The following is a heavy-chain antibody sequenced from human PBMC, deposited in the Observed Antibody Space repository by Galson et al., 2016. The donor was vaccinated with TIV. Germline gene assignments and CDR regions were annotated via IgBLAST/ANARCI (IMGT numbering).Heavy chain of an antibody. V-gene: IGHV1-69*13. Sequence: SVKVSCKASGGSFSTHTFNWVRQAPGQGLEWMGGIVPLFRTTHSAQKFQGRVTFTADESSSTAYMEVSRLTSDDTAVYYCAKDRNTALDTYYYYYGMDVWGQGTTVTVSS. CDR1: GGSFSTHT. J-gene: IGHJ6*02. D-gene: IGHD5-18*01. CDR3: AKDRNTALDTYYYYYGMDV. CDR2: IVPLFRTT.